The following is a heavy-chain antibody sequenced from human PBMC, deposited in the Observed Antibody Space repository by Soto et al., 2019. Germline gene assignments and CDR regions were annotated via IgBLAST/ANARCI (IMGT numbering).Heavy chain of an antibody. Sequence: PWESLTISCNVSGYSFTSYWICWVRQMPGKGLEWMGIIYPGDSDTRYSPSFQGQVTISADKSISTAYLQWSSLKASDTAMYYCARLSISPGAGPPYAFDLWGQGTVVTVSS. CDR3: ARLSISPGAGPPYAFDL. CDR1: GYSFTSYW. D-gene: IGHD6-19*01. V-gene: IGHV5-51*01. CDR2: IYPGDSDT. J-gene: IGHJ3*01.